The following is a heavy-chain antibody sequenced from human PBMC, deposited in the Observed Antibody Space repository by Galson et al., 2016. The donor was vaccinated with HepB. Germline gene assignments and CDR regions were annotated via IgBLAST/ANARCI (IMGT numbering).Heavy chain of an antibody. J-gene: IGHJ4*02. CDR1: GFSLSTSGVG. D-gene: IGHD1-1*01. CDR3: SRRTLHAGHWTFDY. V-gene: IGHV2-5*01. CDR2: IYLNDDK. Sequence: PALVKPTQTLTLTCSFSGFSLSTSGVGVGWIRQPPGEALDWLALIYLNDDKRYSPPLKSSFSITKDTSKNQVVLTMTNMDPVDTATYYCSRRTLHAGHWTFDYWGQGTLVTVSS.